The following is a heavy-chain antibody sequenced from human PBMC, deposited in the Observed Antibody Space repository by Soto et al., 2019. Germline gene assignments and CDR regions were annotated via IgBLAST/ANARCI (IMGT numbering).Heavy chain of an antibody. J-gene: IGHJ2*01. Sequence: QVELVQSGAEVKKPGSSVKVSCQASEDTFSNYAISWVRQAPGQGLEWMGGIIPIFGTANYAQKFQGRVTITADTSANTVYLELSSLRSEDTAVYYCASHKYDSSAYYYWYLGLWGRGTLVTVSS. CDR3: ASHKYDSSAYYYWYLGL. V-gene: IGHV1-69*06. CDR2: IIPIFGTA. D-gene: IGHD3-22*01. CDR1: EDTFSNYA.